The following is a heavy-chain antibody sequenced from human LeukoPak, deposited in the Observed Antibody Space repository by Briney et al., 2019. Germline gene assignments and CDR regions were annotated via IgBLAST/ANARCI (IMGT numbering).Heavy chain of an antibody. J-gene: IGHJ4*02. CDR3: ANRHSSSWCFDY. Sequence: GGSLRLSCAASGFTFSSYAMSWVRQAPGKGLEWVSAISGSGGSTYYADSVKGRFTISRDNSKNTLYLQMNSLRAEDTAVYYCANRHSSSWCFDYWGQGTQVTVSS. CDR1: GFTFSSYA. V-gene: IGHV3-23*01. D-gene: IGHD6-13*01. CDR2: ISGSGGST.